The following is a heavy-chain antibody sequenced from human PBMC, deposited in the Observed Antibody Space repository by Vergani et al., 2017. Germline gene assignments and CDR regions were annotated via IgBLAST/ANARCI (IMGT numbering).Heavy chain of an antibody. D-gene: IGHD6-13*01. J-gene: IGHJ3*02. CDR3: AIPLALAAAGTGDAFDI. Sequence: EVQLVQSGAEVKKPGESLKISCKGSGYSFTSYWIGWVRQMPGKGLEWMGRIDPSDSYTNYSPSFQGHVTISADKSISTAYLQWSSLKASDTAMYYCAIPLALAAAGTGDAFDIWGQGTMVTVSS. V-gene: IGHV5-10-1*01. CDR1: GYSFTSYW. CDR2: IDPSDSYT.